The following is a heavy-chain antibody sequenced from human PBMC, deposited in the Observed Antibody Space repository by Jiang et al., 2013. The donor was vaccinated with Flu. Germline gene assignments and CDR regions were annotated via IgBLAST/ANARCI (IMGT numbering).Heavy chain of an antibody. CDR2: IYSGGST. CDR3: AREFGSTCCNYFDY. V-gene: IGHV3-53*01. J-gene: IGHJ4*02. Sequence: VQLVESGGGWIQPGGSLRLSCAASGFTVSSNYMSWVRQAPGKGLEWVSVIYSGGSTYYADSVKGRFTISRDNSKNTLYLQMNNLRAEDTAIYYCAREFGSTCCNYFDYWGQGTLVTVSS. D-gene: IGHD6-13*01. CDR1: GFTVSSNY.